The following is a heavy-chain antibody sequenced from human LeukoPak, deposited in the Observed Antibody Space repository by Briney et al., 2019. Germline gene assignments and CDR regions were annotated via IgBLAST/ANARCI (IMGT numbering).Heavy chain of an antibody. CDR3: ARHYCSGGSCYLFDY. CDR1: GGSISSSSYY. J-gene: IGHJ4*02. D-gene: IGHD2-15*01. CDR2: IYSSGST. V-gene: IGHV4-39*01. Sequence: SETLSLTCTVSGGSISSSSYYWGWIRQPPGKGLEWIGSIYSSGSTYYNVSLKSRITISVDTSKTQFSLRLRSVTAADTAVYYCARHYCSGGSCYLFDYWGQGNMVTVSS.